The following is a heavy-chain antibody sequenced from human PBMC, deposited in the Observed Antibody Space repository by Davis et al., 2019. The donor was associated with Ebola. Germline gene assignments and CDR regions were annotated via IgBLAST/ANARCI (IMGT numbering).Heavy chain of an antibody. Sequence: SETLSLTCTVSGGSISSYYWSWIRQPPGKGLEWIGYIYYSGSTNYNPSLKSRVTISVDTSKNQFSLKLSSVTAADTAVYYCARDRSMIVVDPYFDYWGQGTLVTVSS. V-gene: IGHV4-59*01. CDR1: GGSISSYY. CDR2: IYYSGST. CDR3: ARDRSMIVVDPYFDY. D-gene: IGHD3-22*01. J-gene: IGHJ4*02.